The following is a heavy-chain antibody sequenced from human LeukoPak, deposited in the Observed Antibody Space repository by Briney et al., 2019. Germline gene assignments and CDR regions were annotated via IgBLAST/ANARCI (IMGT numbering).Heavy chain of an antibody. D-gene: IGHD5-12*01. CDR3: ARDAGNSGYGCDL. J-gene: IGHJ5*02. Sequence: QAGGSLRLSCAASDFTGSSNYMSWVRQAPGKGLEWVSHIRSSSETFYADSVKGRFTISRDNARNSLYLQMNNLRGEDTAIYYCARDAGNSGYGCDLWGQGTLVTVSS. CDR2: IRSSSET. CDR1: DFTGSSNY. V-gene: IGHV3-48*01.